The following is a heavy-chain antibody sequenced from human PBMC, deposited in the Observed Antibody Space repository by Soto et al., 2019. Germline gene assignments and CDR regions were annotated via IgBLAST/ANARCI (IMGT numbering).Heavy chain of an antibody. J-gene: IGHJ6*02. CDR1: GGTFSSYA. CDR3: AKAITMVRGVTDYYFYGMDV. D-gene: IGHD3-10*01. V-gene: IGHV1-69*13. Sequence: GASVKVSCKASGGTFSSYAISWVRQAPGQGLEWMGGIIPIFGTANYAQKFQGRVTITADESTSTAYMELSSLRSEDTAVYYCAKAITMVRGVTDYYFYGMDVWGPGTTVTVSS. CDR2: IIPIFGTA.